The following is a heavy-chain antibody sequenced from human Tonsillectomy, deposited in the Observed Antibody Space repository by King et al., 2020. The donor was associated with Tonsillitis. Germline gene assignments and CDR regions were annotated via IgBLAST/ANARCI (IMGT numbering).Heavy chain of an antibody. CDR2: INSDGSST. CDR1: GFTFSSYW. J-gene: IGHJ5*02. V-gene: IGHV3-74*01. D-gene: IGHD2-2*01. Sequence: VQLVESGGGLVQPGGSLRLSCAASGFTFSSYWMHWVRQAPGKGLVWGSRINSDGSSTSYADSVKGRFTISRDNVKNTLYLQMNSLRAEDTAVYYCARDPLVVVVPAALYNWFDPWGQGTLVTVSS. CDR3: ARDPLVVVVPAALYNWFDP.